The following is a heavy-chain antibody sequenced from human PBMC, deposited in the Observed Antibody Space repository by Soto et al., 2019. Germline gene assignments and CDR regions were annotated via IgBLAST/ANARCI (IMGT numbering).Heavy chain of an antibody. CDR2: IYHSGST. CDR1: GVSISSSSW. V-gene: IGHV4-4*02. Sequence: QVQVQESGPGLVKPSGTLSLTCAVSGVSISSSSWWSWVRQPPGKGLEWIGEIYHSGSTNYNPPLKSRVAISVDKSKNQFSLKLTSVTAADTAVYYCAGGFGSGHYDYWGQGTLVTVSS. J-gene: IGHJ4*02. CDR3: AGGFGSGHYDY. D-gene: IGHD3-10*01.